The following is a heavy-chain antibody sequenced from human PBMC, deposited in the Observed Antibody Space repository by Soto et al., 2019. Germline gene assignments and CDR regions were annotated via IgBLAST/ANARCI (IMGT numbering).Heavy chain of an antibody. Sequence: QVQLVESGGGVVQPGRSLRLSCAASGFTFSSYGMHWVRQAPGKGLEWVAVISYDGSNKYYADSVKGRFTISRDNSKNTLYLQMNSLRAEDTAVYYCAKGSSSSSPSPNGCDPWGQGTLVTVSS. CDR2: ISYDGSNK. V-gene: IGHV3-30*18. J-gene: IGHJ5*02. CDR1: GFTFSSYG. D-gene: IGHD6-6*01. CDR3: AKGSSSSSPSPNGCDP.